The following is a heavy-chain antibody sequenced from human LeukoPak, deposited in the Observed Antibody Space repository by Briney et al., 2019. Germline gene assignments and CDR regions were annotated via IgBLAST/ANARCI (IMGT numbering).Heavy chain of an antibody. D-gene: IGHD1-7*01. Sequence: GASAKVSCKASGYTFTGYYMHWVRQAPGQGLEWMGWISAYNGNTNYAQKLQGRVTMTTDTSTSTAYMELRSLRSDDTAVYYCARDDVSRELYYWGQGTLVTVSS. CDR2: ISAYNGNT. J-gene: IGHJ4*02. V-gene: IGHV1-18*04. CDR1: GYTFTGYY. CDR3: ARDDVSRELYY.